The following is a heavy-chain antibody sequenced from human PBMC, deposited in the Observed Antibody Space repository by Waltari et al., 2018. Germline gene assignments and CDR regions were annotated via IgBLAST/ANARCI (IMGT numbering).Heavy chain of an antibody. J-gene: IGHJ4*02. CDR1: GYSISSGYY. CDR2: MYHSGST. V-gene: IGHV4-38-2*01. CDR3: RNYYYGSGPSYYFDY. Sequence: QVQLQESGPGLVKSSETLSLTCAVSGYSISSGYYWGWIRQPPGKVLEWIGSMYHSGSTYYNPSLKSRVTISVDMSKNQFSLRLSSVTAADTAVYYCRNYYYGSGPSYYFDYWGQGTLVTVSS. D-gene: IGHD3-10*01.